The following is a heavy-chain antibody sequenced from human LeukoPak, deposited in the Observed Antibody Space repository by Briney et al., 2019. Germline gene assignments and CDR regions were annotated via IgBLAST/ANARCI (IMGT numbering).Heavy chain of an antibody. V-gene: IGHV3-53*01. CDR3: ARVLSGRGSLYSYYYYMDV. J-gene: IGHJ6*03. CDR2: IYSGGRT. CDR1: GFTVRSNY. Sequence: GGSLRLSCAASGFTVRSNYMSWVRQAPGKGLEWVSVIYSGGRTYYADSVKGRFTISRDNSKNTLYLQMNSLRAEDTAVYYCARVLSGRGSLYSYYYYMDVRGKGTTVTISS. D-gene: IGHD3-10*01.